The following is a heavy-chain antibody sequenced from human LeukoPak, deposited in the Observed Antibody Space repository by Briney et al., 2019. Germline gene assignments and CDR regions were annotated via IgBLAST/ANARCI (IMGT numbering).Heavy chain of an antibody. CDR2: IYYSGST. CDR3: ARHDCGDYRFDY. CDR1: GGSISSYY. Sequence: SETLSLTCTVSGGSISSYYWSWIRQPPGKGLEWIGYIYYSGSTNYNPSLKSRVTISVDTSKNQFSLKLSSVTAADTAVYYCARHDCGDYRFDYWGQGTLVTVSS. D-gene: IGHD4-17*01. V-gene: IGHV4-59*08. J-gene: IGHJ4*02.